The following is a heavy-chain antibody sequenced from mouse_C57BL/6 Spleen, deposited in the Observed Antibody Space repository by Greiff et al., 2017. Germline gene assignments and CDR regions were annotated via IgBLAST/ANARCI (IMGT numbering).Heavy chain of an antibody. J-gene: IGHJ3*01. CDR2: IDPENGDT. D-gene: IGHD2-1*01. V-gene: IGHV14-4*01. CDR1: GFNIKDDY. CDR3: TQGGKGFAY. Sequence: VQLQQSGAELVRPGASVKLSCTASGFNIKDDYMHWVKQRPEQGLEWIGGIDPENGDTEYASKFQGKATITADTSSNTAYLQLSSLTSEDTAVYYCTQGGKGFAYWGQGTLVTVSA.